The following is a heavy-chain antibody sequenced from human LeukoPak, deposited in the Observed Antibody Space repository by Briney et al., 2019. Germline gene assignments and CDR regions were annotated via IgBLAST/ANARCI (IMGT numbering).Heavy chain of an antibody. J-gene: IGHJ3*02. CDR2: LDPEDGET. D-gene: IGHD3-22*01. Sequence: GASVKVSCKVSGYTLTELSMHWVRQAPGKGLEWMGGLDPEDGETIYAQKFQGRVTMTEDTSTDTAYMELSSLRSEDTAVYYCATDLIDRPYYDSSGVAFDIWGQGTMVTVSS. V-gene: IGHV1-24*01. CDR1: GYTLTELS. CDR3: ATDLIDRPYYDSSGVAFDI.